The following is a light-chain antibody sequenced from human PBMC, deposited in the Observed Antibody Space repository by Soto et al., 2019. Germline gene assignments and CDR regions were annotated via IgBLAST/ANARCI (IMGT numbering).Light chain of an antibody. V-gene: IGKV3-15*01. CDR1: QSVSSD. CDR2: GAS. CDR3: QQYDNWPLT. J-gene: IGKJ4*01. Sequence: IVMSRTIITLPVSPGQRATLSCRASQSVSSDLAWDQQKPGQAPRFLIYGASTRATGIPARFSGSGSGTEFTLTISSLQSEDFAVYYCQQYDNWPLTLGGGTKV.